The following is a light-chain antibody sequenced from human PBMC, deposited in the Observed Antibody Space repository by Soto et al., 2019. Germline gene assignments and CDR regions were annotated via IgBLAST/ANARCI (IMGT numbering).Light chain of an antibody. CDR1: SSDVGGYNY. V-gene: IGLV2-14*01. J-gene: IGLJ2*01. CDR3: SSYTSSSTLGVG. CDR2: DVS. Sequence: QSALTQPASVSGSPGQSSTISCTGTSSDVGGYNYVSWYQQHPGKDPKLMIYDVSNRPSGVSNRFSGSKSGNTASLTISGLQAEDEADYSCSSYTSSSTLGVGFRGGTKLTFL.